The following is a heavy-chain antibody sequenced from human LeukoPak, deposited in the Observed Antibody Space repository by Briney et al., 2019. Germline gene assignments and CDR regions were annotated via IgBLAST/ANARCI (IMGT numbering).Heavy chain of an antibody. CDR2: ISYDGSNK. D-gene: IGHD3-10*01. J-gene: IGHJ5*02. CDR3: ARKWFGESQNWFDP. CDR1: GFTFSSYG. V-gene: IGHV3-30*03. Sequence: GGSLRLSCAASGFTFSSYGMHWVRQAPGKGLEWVAVISYDGSNKYYADSVKGRFTISRDNSKNTLYLQMNSLGAEDTAVYYCARKWFGESQNWFDPWGQGTLVTVSS.